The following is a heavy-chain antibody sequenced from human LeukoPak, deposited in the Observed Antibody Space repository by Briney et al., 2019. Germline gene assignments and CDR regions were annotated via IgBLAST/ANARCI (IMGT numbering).Heavy chain of an antibody. CDR1: GFTFSSYA. D-gene: IGHD1-26*01. J-gene: IGHJ4*02. CDR3: ARESTWEQGFDY. CDR2: ISYDGSNK. Sequence: SGGSLRLSCAASGFTFSSYAMHWVRQAPGKGLEWVAVISYDGSNKYYADSVKGRFTISRDSSKNTLYLQMNSLRAEDTAVYYCARESTWEQGFDYWGQGTLVTVSS. V-gene: IGHV3-30-3*01.